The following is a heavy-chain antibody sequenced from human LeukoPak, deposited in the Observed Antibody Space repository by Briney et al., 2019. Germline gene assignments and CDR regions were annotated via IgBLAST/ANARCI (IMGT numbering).Heavy chain of an antibody. Sequence: SETLSLTCAVYGGSFSGYYWSWIRQPPGKGLEWIGEINHSGSTNYNPSLKSRVTISVDTSKNQLSLKLSSVTAADTAVYYCARHRGSSGWFSYFDLWGRGTLVTVSS. J-gene: IGHJ2*01. CDR2: INHSGST. CDR1: GGSFSGYY. CDR3: ARHRGSSGWFSYFDL. D-gene: IGHD6-19*01. V-gene: IGHV4-34*01.